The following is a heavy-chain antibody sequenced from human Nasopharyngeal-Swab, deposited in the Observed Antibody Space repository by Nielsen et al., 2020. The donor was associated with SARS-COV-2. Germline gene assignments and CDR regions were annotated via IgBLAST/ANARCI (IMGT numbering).Heavy chain of an antibody. Sequence: GESLKISCAASGFTFSSYSMNWVRQAPGKGLEWVSSISSSSSYIYYAGSVRGRFTISRDNAKNSLYLQMNSLRAEDTAVYYCARGCVLTGPTCYYYGVDVWGQGTTVTVSS. V-gene: IGHV3-21*01. CDR2: ISSSSSYI. CDR1: GFTFSSYS. CDR3: ARGCVLTGPTCYYYGVDV. J-gene: IGHJ6*02. D-gene: IGHD3-9*01.